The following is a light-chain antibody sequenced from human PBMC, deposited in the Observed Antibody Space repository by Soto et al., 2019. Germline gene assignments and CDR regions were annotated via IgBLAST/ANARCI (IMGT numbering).Light chain of an antibody. J-gene: IGLJ1*01. CDR1: SSNIGATYD. V-gene: IGLV1-40*01. Sequence: ALTQPPPVSGAPGQRVTISCTGSSSNIGATYDVQWYQQVPGTAPKLLIYGNSNRPSGVPDRFSGSKSGTSASLAITGLQADDEADYYCQSYDSSLSAHYVFGTGTKVTVL. CDR2: GNS. CDR3: QSYDSSLSAHYV.